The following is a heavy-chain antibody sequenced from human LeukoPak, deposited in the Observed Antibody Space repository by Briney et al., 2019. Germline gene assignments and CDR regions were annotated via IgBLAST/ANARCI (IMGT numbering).Heavy chain of an antibody. Sequence: GASVKVSCKASGYTFTGYYMHGVRQAPGQGLEWMGWINPNSGGTNYAQKFQGRVTMTRDTSISTAYMELSRLRSDDTAVYYSARGRIAARRGGYNWFDPWGQGTLVTVSS. CDR3: ARGRIAARRGGYNWFDP. V-gene: IGHV1-2*02. D-gene: IGHD6-6*01. CDR1: GYTFTGYY. J-gene: IGHJ5*02. CDR2: INPNSGGT.